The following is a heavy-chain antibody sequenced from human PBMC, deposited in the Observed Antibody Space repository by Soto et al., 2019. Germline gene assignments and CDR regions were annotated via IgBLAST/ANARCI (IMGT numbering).Heavy chain of an antibody. D-gene: IGHD1-26*01. J-gene: IGHJ4*02. CDR1: GFTFSSYG. CDR2: IWYDGSNK. V-gene: IGHV3-33*01. Sequence: GGSLRLSCAASGFTFSSYGMHWVRQAPGKGLEWVAVIWYDGSNKYYADSVKGRFTISRDNSKNTLYLQMNSLRAEDTAVYYCARSPVVGARGDYFDYWGQGTLVTVSS. CDR3: ARSPVVGARGDYFDY.